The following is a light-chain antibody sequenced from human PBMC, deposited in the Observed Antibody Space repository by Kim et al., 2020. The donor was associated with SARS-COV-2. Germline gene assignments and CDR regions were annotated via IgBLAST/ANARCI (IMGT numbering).Light chain of an antibody. CDR1: QSLLHSNGYIY. CDR3: MQAIHTPWT. Sequence: PASISCRSSQSLLHSNGYIYLAWYYQRPGQSPQRLVYLGSKRASGVPDRFSASGSGTDFTLKISRVEAEDVGVYYCMQAIHTPWTFGQGTKVDIK. J-gene: IGKJ1*01. CDR2: LGS. V-gene: IGKV2-28*01.